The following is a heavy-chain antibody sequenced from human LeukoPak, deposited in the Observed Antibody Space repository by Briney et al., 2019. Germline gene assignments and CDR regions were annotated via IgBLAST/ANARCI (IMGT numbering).Heavy chain of an antibody. Sequence: GGSLRLSCGASGFTFSSYAKSWVRQAPGKGLEWVSAINGGGGSTYYADSVKGRFTISRDNSKNTLYLQMNSLRAEDTAVYYCAKDKGPYSFGLSPLDSWGQGTLVTVSS. D-gene: IGHD5-18*01. CDR1: GFTFSSYA. J-gene: IGHJ4*02. CDR2: INGGGGST. CDR3: AKDKGPYSFGLSPLDS. V-gene: IGHV3-23*01.